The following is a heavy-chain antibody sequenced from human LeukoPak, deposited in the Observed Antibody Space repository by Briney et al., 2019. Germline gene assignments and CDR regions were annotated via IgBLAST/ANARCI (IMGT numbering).Heavy chain of an antibody. Sequence: ASVKVPCKASGYTFTSYDINWVRQATGQGLEWMGWMNPNSGNTGYAQKFQGRVTITRNTSISTAYMELSSLRSEDTAVYYCARAVAGTNYYYMDVWGKGTTVTVSS. CDR1: GYTFTSYD. V-gene: IGHV1-8*03. D-gene: IGHD6-19*01. J-gene: IGHJ6*03. CDR2: MNPNSGNT. CDR3: ARAVAGTNYYYMDV.